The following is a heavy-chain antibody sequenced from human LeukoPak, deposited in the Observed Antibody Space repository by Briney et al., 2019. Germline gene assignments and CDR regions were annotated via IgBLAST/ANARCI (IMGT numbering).Heavy chain of an antibody. J-gene: IGHJ4*02. V-gene: IGHV3-30*04. CDR3: ARADRRYSYGFWTFDY. CDR2: ILYDGSNK. D-gene: IGHD5-18*01. Sequence: PGRSLRLSCAAAGFTFSSDAMHWVRQAPGKGLEWVAVILYDGSNKYYADSVKGRFTISRDNAKNSLYLQMNRLRAEDTAVYYCARADRRYSYGFWTFDYWGQGTLVTVSS. CDR1: GFTFSSDA.